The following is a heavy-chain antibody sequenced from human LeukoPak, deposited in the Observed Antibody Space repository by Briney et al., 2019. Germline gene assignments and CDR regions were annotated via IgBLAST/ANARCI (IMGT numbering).Heavy chain of an antibody. CDR2: STSSYSNT. Sequence: GSLRLSCAASGFTFSDYYMNWIRQAPGKGLEWVSFSTSSYSNTYYADSVKGRFTISRDNAKNSLFLQMTSLRAEDTAIYYCARARRKADWFDPWGQGTLVTVSS. J-gene: IGHJ5*02. V-gene: IGHV3-11*04. CDR3: ARARRKADWFDP. CDR1: GFTFSDYY. D-gene: IGHD6-13*01.